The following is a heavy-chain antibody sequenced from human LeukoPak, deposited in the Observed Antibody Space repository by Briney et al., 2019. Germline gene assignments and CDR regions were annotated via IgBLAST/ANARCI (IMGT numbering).Heavy chain of an antibody. CDR1: GGSFSGYY. CDR2: INHSGST. V-gene: IGHV4-34*01. Sequence: SETLSLTCAVYGGSFSGYYWSWIRQPPGKGLEWIGEINHSGSTNYNPSLKSRVTISVDTSKNQSSLRLSSVTAADTAVYYCARGLIHDYWGQGTLVTVSS. CDR3: ARGLIHDY. D-gene: IGHD3-16*01. J-gene: IGHJ4*02.